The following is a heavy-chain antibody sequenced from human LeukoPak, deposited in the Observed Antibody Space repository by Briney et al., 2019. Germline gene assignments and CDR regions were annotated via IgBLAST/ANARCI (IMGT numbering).Heavy chain of an antibody. CDR2: INHSGST. Sequence: PSETLSLTCAVYGGSFSGYYWSWIRQPPGKGLEWIGEINHSGSTNYNPSLKSRVTISVDTSKNQFSLKLSSVTAADTAVYYCARGPDTAMVVPGRRFDYWGQGTLVTVSS. CDR3: ARGPDTAMVVPGRRFDY. D-gene: IGHD5-18*01. CDR1: GGSFSGYY. V-gene: IGHV4-34*01. J-gene: IGHJ4*02.